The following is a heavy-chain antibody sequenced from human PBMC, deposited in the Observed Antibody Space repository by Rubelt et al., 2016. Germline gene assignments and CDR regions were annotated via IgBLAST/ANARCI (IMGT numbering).Heavy chain of an antibody. CDR1: GFSFTAFS. D-gene: IGHD2-15*01. CDR2: VNPNNGGA. V-gene: IGHV1-2*02. J-gene: IGHJ4*02. CDR3: AGARVVLTKTFDY. Sequence: QVQLLQSGAEVRKPGASVRVSCKASGFSFTAFSIHWLRQPPGQGLEWMGNVNPNNGGANYEQKFRGRVTMATDTSISTAYLAIKSLTSADTAVYFCAGARVVLTKTFDYWGQGSRVTVSS.